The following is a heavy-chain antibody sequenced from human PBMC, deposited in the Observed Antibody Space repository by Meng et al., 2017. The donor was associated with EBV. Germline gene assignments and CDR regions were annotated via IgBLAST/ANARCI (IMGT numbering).Heavy chain of an antibody. D-gene: IGHD3-10*01. J-gene: IGHJ4*02. V-gene: IGHV1-69*01. CDR2: FLPRLGAP. CDR3: ASESGRGYTPDY. Sequence: QVQLVQSAAEVMKPGSSVKVSCKTSGGPFRYYAISWVRQAPGQGLEWLGGFLPRLGAPNYAQKFHGRVKITADESTSTHYMDLSSLRSEDTAIYYCASESGRGYTPDYWGQGTLVTVSS. CDR1: GGPFRYYA.